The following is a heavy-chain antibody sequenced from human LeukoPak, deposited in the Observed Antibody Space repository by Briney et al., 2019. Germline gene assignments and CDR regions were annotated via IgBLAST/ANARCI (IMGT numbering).Heavy chain of an antibody. Sequence: GGSLRLSCAASGFTFSSYAMSWVRQPPGKGLEWVSAISGSGANTYYADSVKGRFTISRDNSKNTLYLQMNSLRAEDTAVYYCAKDTPLDFGVVTLPGFDPWGQGTLVTVSS. V-gene: IGHV3-23*01. CDR3: AKDTPLDFGVVTLPGFDP. CDR1: GFTFSSYA. D-gene: IGHD3-3*01. CDR2: ISGSGANT. J-gene: IGHJ5*02.